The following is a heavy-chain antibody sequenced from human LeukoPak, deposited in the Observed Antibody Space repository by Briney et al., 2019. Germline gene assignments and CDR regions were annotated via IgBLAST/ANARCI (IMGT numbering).Heavy chain of an antibody. D-gene: IGHD3-10*01. CDR3: ARDLIGYYYGSGDMDY. V-gene: IGHV3-7*01. CDR2: IKQDGSEK. J-gene: IGHJ4*02. CDR1: GFTFSSYW. Sequence: GGSLRLSCAASGFTFSSYWMSWVRQAPGKGLEWVANIKQDGSEKYYVDSVKGRFTISRDNAKNSLYLQMNRLRAEDTAVYYCARDLIGYYYGSGDMDYWGQGTLVTVSS.